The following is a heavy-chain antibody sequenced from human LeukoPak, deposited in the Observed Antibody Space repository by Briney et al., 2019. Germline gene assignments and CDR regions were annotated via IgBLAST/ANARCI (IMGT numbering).Heavy chain of an antibody. D-gene: IGHD6-13*01. V-gene: IGHV6-1*01. CDR3: ARDHAVFWYSSSWAPFDY. CDR1: GDSVSSNSAA. CDR2: TYYRSKWYN. J-gene: IGHJ4*02. Sequence: SQTLSLTCAISGDSVSSNSAAWNWIRQSPSRGLEWLGRTYYRSKWYNDYAVSVKSRITINPDTSKNQFSPQLNSVTPEDTAVYYCARDHAVFWYSSSWAPFDYWGQGTLVTVSS.